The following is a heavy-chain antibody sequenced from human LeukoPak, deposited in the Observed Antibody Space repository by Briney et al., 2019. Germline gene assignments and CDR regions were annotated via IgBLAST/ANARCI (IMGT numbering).Heavy chain of an antibody. CDR3: VRGPTGSGSYWTLYYYYYYMDV. D-gene: IGHD1-26*01. CDR2: MNPNSGNT. V-gene: IGHV1-8*01. CDR1: GYTFTSYD. Sequence: GASVKVSCKASGYTFTSYDINWVRQATGQGLEWMGWMNPNSGNTGYAQKFQGRVTMTRNTSISTAYMELSSLRSEDTAVYYCVRGPTGSGSYWTLYYYYYYMDVWGKGTTVTVSS. J-gene: IGHJ6*03.